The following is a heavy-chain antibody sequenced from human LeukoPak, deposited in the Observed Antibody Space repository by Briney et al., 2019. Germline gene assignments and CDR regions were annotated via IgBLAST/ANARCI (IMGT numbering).Heavy chain of an antibody. D-gene: IGHD3-10*01. CDR2: ISGSGGST. Sequence: GGSLRLSCAASEFTFSSYAMSWVRQAPGKGLEWVSAISGSGGSTYYADSVKGRFTISRDNSKNTLYLQMNSLRAEDTAVYYCAKYQSRLWFGDSNWFDPWGQGTLVTVSS. CDR3: AKYQSRLWFGDSNWFDP. CDR1: EFTFSSYA. J-gene: IGHJ5*02. V-gene: IGHV3-23*01.